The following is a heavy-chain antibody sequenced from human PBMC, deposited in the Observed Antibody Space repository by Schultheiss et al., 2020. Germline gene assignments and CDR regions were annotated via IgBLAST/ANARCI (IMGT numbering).Heavy chain of an antibody. CDR1: GFTFSSYW. V-gene: IGHV3-66*02. D-gene: IGHD5-18*01. Sequence: GSLRLSCAASGFTFSSYWMSWVRQAPGKGLEWVSVIYSGGSTYYADSVKGRFTISRDNSKNTLYLQMNSLRAEDTAVYYCARANVDTAMVSYYYYGMDVWGQGTTVTVSS. CDR2: IYSGGST. J-gene: IGHJ6*02. CDR3: ARANVDTAMVSYYYYGMDV.